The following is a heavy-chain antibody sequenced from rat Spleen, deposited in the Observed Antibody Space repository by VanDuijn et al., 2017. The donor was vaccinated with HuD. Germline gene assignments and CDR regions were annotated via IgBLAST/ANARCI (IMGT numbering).Heavy chain of an antibody. J-gene: IGHJ2*01. D-gene: IGHD4-3*01. CDR2: INKDSRTI. CDR3: VREAFGVDY. V-gene: IGHV4-2*01. Sequence: EVKLVESGGGLVQPGRSLKLSCAASGFNFNDYWMGWVRQAPGKGLEWIGEINKDSRTIKYTPSLKDKFTISRDNAQNTLYLQMSKLGSEDTAIYYCVREAFGVDYWGQGVMVIVSS. CDR1: GFNFNDYW.